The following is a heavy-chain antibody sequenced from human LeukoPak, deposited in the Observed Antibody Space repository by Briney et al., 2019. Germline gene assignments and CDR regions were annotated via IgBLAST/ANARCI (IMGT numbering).Heavy chain of an antibody. J-gene: IGHJ4*02. V-gene: IGHV3-15*01. D-gene: IGHD3-16*02. CDR1: GFTFSNAW. CDR3: TRLGELSLYFDY. Sequence: PGGSLRLSCAASGFTFSNAWMSWVRQAPGKGLEWVGRIKSKTDGGTTDYAAPVKGRFTITRDDSKNTLYLQMNSLRTEGTAVYYCTRLGELSLYFDYWGQGTLVTVSS. CDR2: IKSKTDGGTT.